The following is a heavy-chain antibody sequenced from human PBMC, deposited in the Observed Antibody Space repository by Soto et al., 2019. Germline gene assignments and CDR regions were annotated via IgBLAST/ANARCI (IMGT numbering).Heavy chain of an antibody. V-gene: IGHV4-59*08. CDR1: GGSISSYY. J-gene: IGHJ4*02. CDR2: IYYSAST. D-gene: IGHD2-21*01. Sequence: PSETLSLTCTVSGGSISSYYWSWIRQPPGKGLEWIGYIYYSASTNYSPSLKSRVTISVDTSKNQFSLNLSSVTAADTAVYYCARQLPYWGGECYSLDYWGQGTLVTVXX. CDR3: ARQLPYWGGECYSLDY.